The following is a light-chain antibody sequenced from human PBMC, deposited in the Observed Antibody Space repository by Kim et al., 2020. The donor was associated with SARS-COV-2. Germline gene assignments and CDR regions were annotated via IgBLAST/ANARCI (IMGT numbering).Light chain of an antibody. J-gene: IGKJ2*01. CDR2: DAS. CDR3: KQYGKSPGT. V-gene: IGKV3-20*01. CDR1: QSISSRF. Sequence: EIVLTQSPGTLSLSPGQRATLSCRASQSISSRFLAWYQQKPGQAPRLLIYDASSRATGIPDRFSGSGSGTDFALTISGLKPEDIAVYYGKQYGKSPGTFGQGTRREI.